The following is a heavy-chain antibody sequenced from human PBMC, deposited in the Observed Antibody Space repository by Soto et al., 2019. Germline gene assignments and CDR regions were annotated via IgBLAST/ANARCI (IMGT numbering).Heavy chain of an antibody. J-gene: IGHJ4*02. V-gene: IGHV5-51*01. CDR1: GYSFTTYW. D-gene: IGHD1-26*01. Sequence: GESLKISCKASGYSFTTYWIGWVRQMPGKGLEWVGIIYPYDSETRYSPSFQGQVTISADKSISAAYLQWSSLKASDTAMYYCARHLVGATRGNFDYWGQGILVTVSS. CDR3: ARHLVGATRGNFDY. CDR2: IYPYDSET.